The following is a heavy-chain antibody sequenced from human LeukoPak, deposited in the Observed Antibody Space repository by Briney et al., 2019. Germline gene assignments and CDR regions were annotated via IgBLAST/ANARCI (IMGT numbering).Heavy chain of an antibody. CDR2: ISAYNGNT. CDR1: GYTFTSYG. Sequence: ASVKVSCKASGYTFTSYGISWVRQAPGQGLEWMGWISAYNGNTNYAQKLQGRVTMTTDTSTSTAYMELRSLRSDDTAVYYCARDPGLLWFGDRSFDYWGQGTLVTVSS. D-gene: IGHD3-10*01. J-gene: IGHJ4*02. CDR3: ARDPGLLWFGDRSFDY. V-gene: IGHV1-18*01.